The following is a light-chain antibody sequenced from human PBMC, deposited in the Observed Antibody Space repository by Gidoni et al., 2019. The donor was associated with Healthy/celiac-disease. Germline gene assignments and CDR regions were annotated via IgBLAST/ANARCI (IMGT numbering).Light chain of an antibody. CDR2: DAS. CDR3: QQYDNLPVT. V-gene: IGKV1-33*01. Sequence: DIQMTQSPSSLSASVGDRVTITCQASQDISNYLNWYQQKPGKAPKLLIYDASNLETGVTSRFSGSGSGTDFTFTISSLQPEDIATYYCQQYDNLPVTFGPGTKVEIK. J-gene: IGKJ3*01. CDR1: QDISNY.